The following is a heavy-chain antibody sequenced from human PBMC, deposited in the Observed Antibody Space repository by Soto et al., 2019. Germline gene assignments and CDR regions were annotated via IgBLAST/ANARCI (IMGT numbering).Heavy chain of an antibody. J-gene: IGHJ5*02. V-gene: IGHV4-39*01. D-gene: IGHD6-13*01. Sequence: QLQLQESGPGLMKPSETLSLTCTVSGDSISSGFYFWGWVRQPPGKGLEWIGTIYYSGSTYYTPSLKSRVTISVDTSQNQFSLRLSSVTAADTAMYYCARHPYSNLWYNWLDPWVQGTLVTVSS. CDR2: IYYSGST. CDR3: ARHPYSNLWYNWLDP. CDR1: GDSISSGFYF.